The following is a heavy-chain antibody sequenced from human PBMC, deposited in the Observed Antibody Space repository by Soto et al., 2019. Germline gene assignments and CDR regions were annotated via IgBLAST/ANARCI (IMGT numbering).Heavy chain of an antibody. CDR3: AHSSASSDIGYYPYPFDY. CDR1: GFSLSTSGVG. CDR2: IYWNDDK. D-gene: IGHD3-22*01. J-gene: IGHJ4*02. Sequence: QITLKESGPTLVNPTQTLTLTCTFSGFSLSTSGVGVGWLRQPPGKALEWLALIYWNDDKRYSPSLKSRLTNTKHTSKNQVVHTMTNMDPVETPTYCCAHSSASSDIGYYPYPFDYWGQGTLVTVSS. V-gene: IGHV2-5*01.